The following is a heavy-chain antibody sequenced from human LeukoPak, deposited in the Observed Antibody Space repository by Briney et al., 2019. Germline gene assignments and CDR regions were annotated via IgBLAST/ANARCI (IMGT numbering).Heavy chain of an antibody. CDR1: GGSFSGYY. D-gene: IGHD3-10*01. CDR3: ARALSYYTANWFDP. CDR2: INHSGST. Sequence: SETLSLTCAVYGGSFSGYYWSWIRPPPGKGLEWIGEINHSGSTNYNPSLKSRVTISVDTSKNQFSLKLSPVTAADTAVYYCARALSYYTANWFDPWGQGTLVTVSS. J-gene: IGHJ5*02. V-gene: IGHV4-34*01.